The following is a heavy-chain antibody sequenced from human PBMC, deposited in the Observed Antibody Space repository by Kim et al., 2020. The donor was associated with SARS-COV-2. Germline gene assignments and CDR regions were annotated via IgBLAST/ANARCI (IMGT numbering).Heavy chain of an antibody. J-gene: IGHJ5*02. V-gene: IGHV5-10-1*01. Sequence: GESLKISCKGSGYSFTSYWISWVRQMPGKGLEWMGRIDPSDSYTNYSPSFQGHVTISADKSISTAYLQWSSLKASDTAMYYCASHRREWELLWANWFDPWGQGTLVTVSS. D-gene: IGHD1-26*01. CDR3: ASHRREWELLWANWFDP. CDR1: GYSFTSYW. CDR2: IDPSDSYT.